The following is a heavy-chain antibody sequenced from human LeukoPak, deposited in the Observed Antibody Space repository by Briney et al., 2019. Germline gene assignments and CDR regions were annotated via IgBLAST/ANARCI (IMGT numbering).Heavy chain of an antibody. J-gene: IGHJ3*02. CDR3: AKDGGFYYDSGSYYKGAFDI. CDR1: GFTFSSYA. Sequence: GGSLRLSCAASGFTFSSYAMSWVRQAPGKGLEWVSGISGSGGIKYYADSVKGRFTISRDNSKNTLYMQVKSLRAEDTAVYYCAKDGGFYYDSGSYYKGAFDIWGQGTMVTVSS. CDR2: ISGSGGIK. D-gene: IGHD3-10*01. V-gene: IGHV3-23*01.